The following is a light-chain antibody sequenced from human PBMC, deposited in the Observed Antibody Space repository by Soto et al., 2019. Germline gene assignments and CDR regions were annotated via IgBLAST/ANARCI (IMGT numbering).Light chain of an antibody. CDR2: EVS. Sequence: QSALTQPPSASGSPGQSVTISCTGTSSDVGGYNYVSWYQQHPGKAPKLMIYEVSKRPSGVPDRFSGSKSGNTASLTVSGLQAVEEADYYCSSYAGSNNYVFGTGTKVTVL. CDR3: SSYAGSNNYV. V-gene: IGLV2-8*01. J-gene: IGLJ1*01. CDR1: SSDVGGYNY.